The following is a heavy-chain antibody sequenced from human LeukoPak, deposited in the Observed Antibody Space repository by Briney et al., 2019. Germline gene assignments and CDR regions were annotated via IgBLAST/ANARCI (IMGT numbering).Heavy chain of an antibody. Sequence: SVKVSCKASGGTFSSYAISWVRQAPGQGLEWMGGIIPIFGTANYARKFQGRVTITADESTSTAYMELSSLRSEDTAVYYCARGHCSSTSCYRMDYWGQGTLVTVSS. D-gene: IGHD2-2*02. CDR1: GGTFSSYA. CDR3: ARGHCSSTSCYRMDY. CDR2: IIPIFGTA. J-gene: IGHJ4*02. V-gene: IGHV1-69*13.